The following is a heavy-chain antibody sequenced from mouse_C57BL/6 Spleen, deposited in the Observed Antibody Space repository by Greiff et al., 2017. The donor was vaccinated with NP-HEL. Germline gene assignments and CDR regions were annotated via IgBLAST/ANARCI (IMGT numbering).Heavy chain of an antibody. V-gene: IGHV5-4*01. CDR2: ISDGGSYT. Sequence: DVKLVESGGGLVKPGGSLKLSCAASGFTFSSYAMSWVRQTPEKRLEWVATISDGGSYTYYPDNVKGRFTISRDNAKNNLYLQMSHLKSEDTAMYYCARETYYSNYNWYFDVWGTGTTVTVSS. J-gene: IGHJ1*03. CDR3: ARETYYSNYNWYFDV. CDR1: GFTFSSYA. D-gene: IGHD2-5*01.